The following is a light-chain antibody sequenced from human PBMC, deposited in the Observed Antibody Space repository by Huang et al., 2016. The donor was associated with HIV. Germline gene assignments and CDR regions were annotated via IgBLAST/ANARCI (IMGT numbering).Light chain of an antibody. CDR2: GAS. CDR1: QSVLYSSNNKNY. Sequence: DIVMTQSPDSLAVSLGERATINCKSSQSVLYSSNNKNYLAWYQQKPGQPPMLHIYGASTRESGVPDRFSGSGSGTDFTLTISSLQAEDVAVYYCQQYYSTPITFGQGTRLEIK. CDR3: QQYYSTPIT. V-gene: IGKV4-1*01. J-gene: IGKJ5*01.